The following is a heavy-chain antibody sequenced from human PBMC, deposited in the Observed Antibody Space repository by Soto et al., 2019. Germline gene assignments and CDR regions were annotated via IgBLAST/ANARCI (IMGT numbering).Heavy chain of an antibody. CDR2: TYYRSKWYN. CDR3: ARAKDIVLMVYAQTSLNSFDP. V-gene: IGHV6-1*01. J-gene: IGHJ5*02. CDR1: GDSVSSNSAA. D-gene: IGHD2-8*01. Sequence: PSQTLSLTCVISGDSVSSNSAAWNWIRQSPSRGLEWLGRTYYRSKWYNDYAVSVKSRITINPDTSKNQFSLQLNSVTPEDTAVYYCARAKDIVLMVYAQTSLNSFDPWGQGTLVTVSS.